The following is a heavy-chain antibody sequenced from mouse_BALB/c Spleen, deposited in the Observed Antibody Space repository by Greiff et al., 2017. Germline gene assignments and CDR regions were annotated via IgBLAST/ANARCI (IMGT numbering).Heavy chain of an antibody. CDR2: INPYNGAT. Sequence: VQLQQSGPELVKPGASVKISCKASGYSFTGYYMHWVKQSHVKSLEWIGRINPYNGATSYNQNFKDKASLTVDKSSSTAYMELHSLTSEDSAVYYCARPPYYAMDYWGQGTSVTVSS. J-gene: IGHJ4*01. V-gene: IGHV1-31*01. CDR1: GYSFTGYY. CDR3: ARPPYYAMDY.